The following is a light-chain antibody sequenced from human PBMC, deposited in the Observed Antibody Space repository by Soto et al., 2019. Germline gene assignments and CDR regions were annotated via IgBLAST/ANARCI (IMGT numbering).Light chain of an antibody. Sequence: DIQVTQSPSSLSASVGDRVTITCRASESIRTYVNCYQQHPGKAPKLLIFGVANLQNGVPSRFGGSGSGTDFSLSISGLQVEDFATYYCKQTHTAPYTFXQGTKVDIK. V-gene: IGKV1-39*01. CDR2: GVA. J-gene: IGKJ1*01. CDR1: ESIRTY. CDR3: KQTHTAPYT.